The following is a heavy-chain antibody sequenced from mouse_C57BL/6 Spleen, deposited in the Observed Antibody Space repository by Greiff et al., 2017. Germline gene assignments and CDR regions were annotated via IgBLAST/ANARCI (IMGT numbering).Heavy chain of an antibody. CDR1: GYTFTNYW. V-gene: IGHV1-63*01. D-gene: IGHD1-1*01. J-gene: IGHJ1*03. CDR2: IYPGGGYT. Sequence: QVQLQQSGAELVRPGTSVKMSCKASGYTFTNYWIGWAKKRPGHGLEWIGDIYPGGGYTNYTEKFKGKATLTADKSSSTAYMQFSSLPSEDSAIYYCARRDYGSSYWYFDVGGTGTTVTVSS. CDR3: ARRDYGSSYWYFDV.